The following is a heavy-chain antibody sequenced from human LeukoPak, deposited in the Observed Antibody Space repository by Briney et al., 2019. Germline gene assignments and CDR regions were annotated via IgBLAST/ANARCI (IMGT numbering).Heavy chain of an antibody. J-gene: IGHJ4*02. CDR1: GGTFSSDT. V-gene: IGHV1-69*02. CDR2: IIPILGIA. CDR3: VRAPYSYYDFWSGYYYFDY. D-gene: IGHD3-3*01. Sequence: GASVKGSCKASGGTFSSDTISWVRQAPGQGVEWRGRIIPILGIANYAQKFQGGVTITADKSTSTAYMELSSLRSEDTAVYYCVRAPYSYYDFWSGYYYFDYWGQGTLVTVSS.